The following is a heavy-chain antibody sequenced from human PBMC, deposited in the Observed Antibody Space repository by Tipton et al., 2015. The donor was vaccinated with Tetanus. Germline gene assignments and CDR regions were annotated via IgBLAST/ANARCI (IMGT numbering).Heavy chain of an antibody. Sequence: QSGAEVKKPGTTVRVSCTVSGFYLSNYGVSWVRQAPGQGLEWVAWISGYSGSTKFAERFQGRVSLTTDTSTNTAYLELRSLRSDDTALYFCARDADMWATRKAFDIWGQGTMVTVSS. CDR3: ARDADMWATRKAFDI. D-gene: IGHD1-14*01. CDR1: GFYLSNYG. CDR2: ISGYSGST. V-gene: IGHV1-18*01. J-gene: IGHJ3*02.